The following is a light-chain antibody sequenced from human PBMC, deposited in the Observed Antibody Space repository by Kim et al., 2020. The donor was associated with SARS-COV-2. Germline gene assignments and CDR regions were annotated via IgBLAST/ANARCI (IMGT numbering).Light chain of an antibody. CDR1: QGIGGA. Sequence: ASGGDRVTLTCRASQGIGGALAWYQQKPGRPPKLLIYGGSSLKSGAPSRFSGSGSGTDFTLAISSLQPEDFATYYCQHFKDLPFTFGPGTKVDIK. CDR3: QHFKDLPFT. CDR2: GGS. V-gene: IGKV1D-13*01. J-gene: IGKJ3*01.